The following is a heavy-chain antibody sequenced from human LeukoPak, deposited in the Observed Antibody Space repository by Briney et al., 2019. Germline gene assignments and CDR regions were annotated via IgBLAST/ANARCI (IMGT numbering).Heavy chain of an antibody. CDR1: GGSLSSYY. CDR3: ARRGGEAFDY. Sequence: KPSETLSLTCTVSGGSLSSYYWGWIRQPPGKGLEWIGYIYYSGPTRYNPSLKSRVTISVDTSKNQFSLKLRSVTAADTAVYYCARRGGEAFDYWGQGTLVTVSS. D-gene: IGHD3-16*01. J-gene: IGHJ4*02. CDR2: IYYSGPT. V-gene: IGHV4-59*08.